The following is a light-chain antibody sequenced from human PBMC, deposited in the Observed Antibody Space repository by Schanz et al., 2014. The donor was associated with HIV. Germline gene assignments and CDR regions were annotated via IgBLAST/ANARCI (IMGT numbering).Light chain of an antibody. J-gene: IGLJ2*01. Sequence: QSVLTQPASVSGSLGQSITISCTGTNRDIGTYDFVSWYQQHPGKAPKLMIYEVDKRPSGVPDRFSGSKSGNTASLTVSGLQAEDEADYYCSSYAGSLPLVFGGGTKLTVL. CDR3: SSYAGSLPLV. V-gene: IGLV2-8*01. CDR2: EVD. CDR1: NRDIGTYDF.